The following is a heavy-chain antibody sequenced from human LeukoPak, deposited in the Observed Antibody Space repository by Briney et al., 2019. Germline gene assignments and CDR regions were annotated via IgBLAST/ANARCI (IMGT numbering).Heavy chain of an antibody. CDR2: ISSNSCYI. D-gene: IGHD6-19*01. CDR3: ARDRGISGWPFDY. Sequence: GGSLRLSCAASGFTFSSYSMNWVRQAPGKGLEWVSSISSNSCYIYYADSVKGRFTISRDNAKNSLYLQMNSLRAEDTAVYYCARDRGISGWPFDYWGQGTLVTVSS. CDR1: GFTFSSYS. J-gene: IGHJ4*02. V-gene: IGHV3-21*01.